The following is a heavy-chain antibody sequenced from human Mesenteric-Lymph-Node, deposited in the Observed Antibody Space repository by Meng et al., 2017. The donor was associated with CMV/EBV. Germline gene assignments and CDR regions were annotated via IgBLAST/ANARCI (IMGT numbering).Heavy chain of an antibody. CDR3: ALYYYGSGSYYNGESLDY. CDR2: INPNSGGT. Sequence: FNGYYRHWVRQAPGQGLEWMGRINPNSGGTNYAQKFQGRVTMTRDTSISTAYMELSRLRSDDTAVYYCALYYYGSGSYYNGESLDYWGQGTLVTVSS. J-gene: IGHJ4*02. D-gene: IGHD3-10*01. V-gene: IGHV1-2*06. CDR1: FNGYY.